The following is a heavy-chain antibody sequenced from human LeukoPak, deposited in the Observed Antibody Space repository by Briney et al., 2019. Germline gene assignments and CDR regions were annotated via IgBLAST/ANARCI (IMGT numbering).Heavy chain of an antibody. J-gene: IGHJ2*01. V-gene: IGHV3-53*01. CDR2: FYSGGST. CDR3: AREVVTAGPARWYFDL. D-gene: IGHD2-21*02. CDR1: GFTFSRYG. Sequence: PGGSLRLSCAASGFTFSRYGMHWVRQAPGKGLEWVSVFYSGGSTYYADSVKGRFTISRDNSKNTLYLQMNSLRAEDTAVYYCAREVVTAGPARWYFDLWGRGTLVTVSS.